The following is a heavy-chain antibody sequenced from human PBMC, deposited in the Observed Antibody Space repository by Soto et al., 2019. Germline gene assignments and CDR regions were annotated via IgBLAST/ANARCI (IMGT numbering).Heavy chain of an antibody. V-gene: IGHV4-59*01. CDR1: GGSISSYY. CDR3: ARDFPSTSDNWYFDL. J-gene: IGHJ2*01. CDR2: IYYSGST. Sequence: SETLSLTCTVSGGSISSYYWSWIRQPPGKGLEWIGYIYYSGSTNYNPSLKSRVTISVDTSKNQFSLKLSSVTAADTAVYYCARDFPSTSDNWYFDLWGRGTLVTVSS.